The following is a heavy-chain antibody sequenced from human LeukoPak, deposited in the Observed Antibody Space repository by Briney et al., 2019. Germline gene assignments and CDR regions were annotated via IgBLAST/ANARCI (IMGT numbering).Heavy chain of an antibody. CDR3: ARAYCRTASCFLDN. Sequence: GGSLRLSCAASGFTFSVSTMTWVRQAPGKELEWVSSISPSGTDMYFAQSLKGRFTISRDNTWGTVSLQMSSPRVDDTAVYYCARAYCRTASCFLDNSGQGTLVTVSS. J-gene: IGHJ4*02. CDR1: GFTFSVST. V-gene: IGHV3-21*01. CDR2: ISPSGTDM. D-gene: IGHD2-2*01.